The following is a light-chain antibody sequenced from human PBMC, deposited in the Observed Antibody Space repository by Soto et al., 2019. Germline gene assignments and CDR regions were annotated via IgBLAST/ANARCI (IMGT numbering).Light chain of an antibody. CDR3: SSYAGSNNV. J-gene: IGLJ1*01. CDR1: SSDVVGYNY. V-gene: IGLV2-8*01. CDR2: EVS. Sequence: QSALTQPPSASGSPGQSVTISCTGTSSDVVGYNYVSWYQQHPGKAPKLMIYEVSKRPSGVPDRFSGSKSGNTASLTVSGLQAEDEADYYCSSYAGSNNVFGTGTKLTVL.